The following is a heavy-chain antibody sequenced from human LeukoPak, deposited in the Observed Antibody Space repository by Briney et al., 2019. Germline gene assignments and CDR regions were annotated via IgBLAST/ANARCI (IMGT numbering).Heavy chain of an antibody. J-gene: IGHJ4*02. CDR1: GFTVSSNY. D-gene: IGHD6-13*01. V-gene: IGHV3-53*01. Sequence: GGSLRLSCAASGFTVSSNYMSWVRQAPGKGLEWVSVIYSGDTYYADSVKGRFTISRDNSKNTVYLQMNSLRAEDTAVCYCARQSAAGPYYFDYWGQGTLVTVSS. CDR2: IYSGDT. CDR3: ARQSAAGPYYFDY.